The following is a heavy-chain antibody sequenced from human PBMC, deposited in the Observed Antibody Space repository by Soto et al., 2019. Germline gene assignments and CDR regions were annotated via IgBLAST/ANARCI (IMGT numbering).Heavy chain of an antibody. Sequence: QVQLVESGGGVVQPGRSLRLSCAASGFTFSSYGMHWVRQAPGKGLEWVAVIWYDGSNKYYADSVKGRFTISRDNSKNTLYLQMNRLRAEDTAVYYCARASYGEGYFDYWGQGTLVTVSS. D-gene: IGHD4-17*01. CDR3: ARASYGEGYFDY. J-gene: IGHJ4*02. V-gene: IGHV3-33*01. CDR1: GFTFSSYG. CDR2: IWYDGSNK.